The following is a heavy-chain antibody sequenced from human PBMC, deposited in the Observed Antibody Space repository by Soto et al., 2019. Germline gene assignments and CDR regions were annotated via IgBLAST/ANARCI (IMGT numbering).Heavy chain of an antibody. J-gene: IGHJ6*02. Sequence: GGSLRLSCAASGFTFSSYGMHWVRQAPGKGLEWVAVIWYDGSNKYYADSVKGRFTISRDNSKNTLYLQMNSLRAEDTAVYYCARDMGEWELLHGMDVWGQGTTVTVSS. D-gene: IGHD1-26*01. CDR2: IWYDGSNK. CDR1: GFTFSSYG. CDR3: ARDMGEWELLHGMDV. V-gene: IGHV3-33*01.